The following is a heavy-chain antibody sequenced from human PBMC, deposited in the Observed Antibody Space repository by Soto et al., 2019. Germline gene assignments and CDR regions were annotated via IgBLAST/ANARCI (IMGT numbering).Heavy chain of an antibody. CDR2: IYYSGST. CDR3: ARRFQLLLGINWFDP. CDR1: GGSISSSSYY. Sequence: SETLSLTCTVSGGSISSSSYYWGWIRQPPGKGLEWIGSIYYSGSTYYNPSLKSRVTISVDTSKNQFSLKLSSVTAADTAVYYCARRFQLLLGINWFDPWGQGTLVTVSS. D-gene: IGHD7-27*01. J-gene: IGHJ5*02. V-gene: IGHV4-39*01.